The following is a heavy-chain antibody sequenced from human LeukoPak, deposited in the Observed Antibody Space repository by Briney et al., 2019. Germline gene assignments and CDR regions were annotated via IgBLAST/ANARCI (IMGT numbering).Heavy chain of an antibody. V-gene: IGHV4-61*01. D-gene: IGHD5-12*01. J-gene: IGHJ4*02. CDR1: GGSVSSSSYY. CDR3: ALDNVEIVAPDY. Sequence: SETLSLTCTVSGGSVSSSSYYWSWIRQPPGKGLEWIGYIYYSGSTNYNPSLKSRVTISLDTSKNQFSLKLSSMTAADTAVYYCALDNVEIVAPDYWGQGTLVTVSS. CDR2: IYYSGST.